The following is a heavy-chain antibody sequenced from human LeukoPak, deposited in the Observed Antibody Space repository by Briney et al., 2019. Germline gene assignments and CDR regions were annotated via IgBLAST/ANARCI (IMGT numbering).Heavy chain of an antibody. D-gene: IGHD6-19*01. CDR2: IYYNGNT. V-gene: IGHV4-59*12. CDR1: EFTFSSYE. CDR3: ARVAAKTVDY. J-gene: IGHJ4*02. Sequence: GSLRLSCTVSEFTFSSYEMNWVRQAPGKGLEWIGHIYYNGNTDYKPSLKSRVTISVDTSKNQFSLKLSSVTAADTAVYYCARVAAKTVDYWGQGTLVTVSS.